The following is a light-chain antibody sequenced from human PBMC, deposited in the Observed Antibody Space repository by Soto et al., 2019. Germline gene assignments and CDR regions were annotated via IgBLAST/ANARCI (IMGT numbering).Light chain of an antibody. Sequence: EVVMTQSPATLSVSPGERATLSCRASQGINRNLAWYHHKPGQAPRLLMYGVFTRAAGVPGRFSGGWSGTEFTLTIIGLQSGDLGLYYCHQYNNWPRTFGQGTKVEIK. J-gene: IGKJ1*01. V-gene: IGKV3-15*01. CDR2: GVF. CDR1: QGINRN. CDR3: HQYNNWPRT.